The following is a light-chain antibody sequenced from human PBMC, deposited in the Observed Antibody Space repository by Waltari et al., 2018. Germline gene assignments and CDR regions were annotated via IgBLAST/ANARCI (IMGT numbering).Light chain of an antibody. V-gene: IGKV3-20*01. J-gene: IGKJ1*01. CDR3: QKYGTLPAT. Sequence: ELVLTQSPGTLSLSPGERATLSCRASQSVRRFLAWYQQKLGQAPRLLIYAATSRATGIPVRFSGSGFGTDFSLIISRLEPEAFAVYYCQKYGTLPATFGQGTKVEIK. CDR1: QSVRRF. CDR2: AAT.